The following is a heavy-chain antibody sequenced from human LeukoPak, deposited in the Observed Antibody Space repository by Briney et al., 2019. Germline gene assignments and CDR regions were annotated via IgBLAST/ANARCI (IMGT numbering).Heavy chain of an antibody. CDR2: ISSTGSTT. D-gene: IGHD4-11*01. J-gene: IGHJ4*02. CDR3: ARDLISGDYTFDY. V-gene: IGHV3-48*02. CDR1: GFTFSSFS. Sequence: GGSLRLSCAVPGFTFSSFSRNWVRQAPGKGLDWVSYISSTGSTTYYANSVKGRFTVSRDNAKDSLYLQMNNLRDEDTAVYYCARDLISGDYTFDYWGQGALVAVSS.